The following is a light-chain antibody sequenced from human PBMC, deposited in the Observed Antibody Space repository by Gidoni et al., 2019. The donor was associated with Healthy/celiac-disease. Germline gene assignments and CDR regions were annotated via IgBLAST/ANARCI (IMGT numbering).Light chain of an antibody. CDR3: QQRSNWPLT. CDR2: DAS. V-gene: IGKV3-11*01. CDR1: QSVSSY. Sequence: EIVLPQSPATLSLSPGERATLSCRASQSVSSYLAWYQQKPGQAPRLLIYDASHRATGIPARFSGSGSGTDFTLTISSLEPEDFAVYYCQQRSNWPLTFGGGTKVEIK. J-gene: IGKJ4*01.